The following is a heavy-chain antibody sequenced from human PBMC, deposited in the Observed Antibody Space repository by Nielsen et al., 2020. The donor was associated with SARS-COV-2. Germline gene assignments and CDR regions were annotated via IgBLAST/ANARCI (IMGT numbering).Heavy chain of an antibody. D-gene: IGHD3-22*01. CDR2: ISYDGSNR. V-gene: IGHV3-30-3*01. Sequence: GESLKISCAASGFTFSSYAFHWVRQAPGKGLEWVAVISYDGSNRYYADSVEGRFTISRDNSKNTLYLQMNSLRAEDTAVYYCARGGKRFGSSGYFSPDYWGQGTLVTVSS. CDR3: ARGGKRFGSSGYFSPDY. J-gene: IGHJ4*02. CDR1: GFTFSSYA.